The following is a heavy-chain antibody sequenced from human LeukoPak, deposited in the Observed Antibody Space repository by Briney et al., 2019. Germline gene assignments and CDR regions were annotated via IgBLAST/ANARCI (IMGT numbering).Heavy chain of an antibody. D-gene: IGHD1-26*01. Sequence: GASVKVSCKASGGTFSSYAISWVRQAPGQGLEWMGGIIPIFGTANYAQKFQGRVTITADESTSTAYMELSSLRSEDTAVYYCARGPSVGTTTLTRGGYWGQGTLVTVSS. J-gene: IGHJ4*02. CDR1: GGTFSSYA. CDR2: IIPIFGTA. V-gene: IGHV1-69*13. CDR3: ARGPSVGTTTLTRGGY.